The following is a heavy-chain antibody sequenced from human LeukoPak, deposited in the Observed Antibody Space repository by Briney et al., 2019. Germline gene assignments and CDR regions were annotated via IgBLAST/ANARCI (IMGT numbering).Heavy chain of an antibody. Sequence: GRSLRLSCAASGFTFSSYAMSWVRQAPGKGLDWVSAISGSGGSTYYADSVKGRFTISRDNSKNTLYLQMNSLRAEDTAVYYCAKEAPGRVVPAAIPGYWGQGTPVTVSS. CDR2: ISGSGGST. D-gene: IGHD2-2*01. CDR1: GFTFSSYA. V-gene: IGHV3-23*01. CDR3: AKEAPGRVVPAAIPGY. J-gene: IGHJ4*02.